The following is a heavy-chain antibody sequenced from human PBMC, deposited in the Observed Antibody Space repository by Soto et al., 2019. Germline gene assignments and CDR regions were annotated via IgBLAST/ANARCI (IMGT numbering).Heavy chain of an antibody. D-gene: IGHD1-1*01. CDR1: GFTFSSHA. CDR3: ERDLEAWKFDY. CDR2: ISYDGSNQ. J-gene: IGHJ4*02. Sequence: QVQVVESGGGVVQPGRSLRLSCAASGFTFSSHAMHWVRQAPGKGLEWGAFISYDGSNQHYADSVQGRFTTSRDNSENTLYLQMNSLRGEDKAMYYCERDLEAWKFDYWGQGTLVTVSS. V-gene: IGHV3-30-3*01.